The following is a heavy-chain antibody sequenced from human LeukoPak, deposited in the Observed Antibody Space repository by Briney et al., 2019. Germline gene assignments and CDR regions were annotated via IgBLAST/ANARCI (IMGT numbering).Heavy chain of an antibody. CDR2: IYYSGST. V-gene: IGHV4-39*07. D-gene: IGHD3-9*01. Sequence: SETLSLTCTVSGGSISSSSYYWGWIRQPPGKGLEWIGSIYYSGSTYYNPSLKSRVTISVDTCKNQFSLKLSSVTAADTAVYYCAREVYDILTGYYLYGLYWGQGTLVTVSS. CDR3: AREVYDILTGYYLYGLY. CDR1: GGSISSSSYY. J-gene: IGHJ4*02.